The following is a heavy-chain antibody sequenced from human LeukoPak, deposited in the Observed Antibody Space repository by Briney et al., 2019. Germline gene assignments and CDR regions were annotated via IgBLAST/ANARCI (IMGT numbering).Heavy chain of an antibody. J-gene: IGHJ4*02. CDR1: GGSISSGYY. CDR2: IYHSGST. CDR3: ARWDLYYYGY. Sequence: SETLSLTCTVSGGSISSGYYWGWIRQPPGKGLEWIGSIYHSGSTYYNPSLKSRVTISVDTSKNQFSLKLSSVTAADTAVYYCARWDLYYYGYWGQGTLVTVSS. D-gene: IGHD3-22*01. V-gene: IGHV4-38-2*02.